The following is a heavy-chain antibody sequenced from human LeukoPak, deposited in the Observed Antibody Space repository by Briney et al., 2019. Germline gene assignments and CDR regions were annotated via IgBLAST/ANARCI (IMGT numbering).Heavy chain of an antibody. CDR2: ISSSGGST. D-gene: IGHD6-19*01. CDR1: GFTFSSYS. J-gene: IGHJ4*02. CDR3: AKAAYSSGWSYFDY. V-gene: IGHV3-23*01. Sequence: PGGSLRLSCAASGFTFSSYSMNWVRQAPGKGLEWVSVISSSGGSTYYAESVKDRFTISRDKSKSTLYLHMDSLRAEDTAIYHCAKAAYSSGWSYFDYWGQGTLVTVSS.